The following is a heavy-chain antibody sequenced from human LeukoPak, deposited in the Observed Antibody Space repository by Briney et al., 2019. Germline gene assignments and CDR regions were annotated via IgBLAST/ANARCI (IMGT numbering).Heavy chain of an antibody. CDR2: IYYSGST. CDR1: GGSISSSSYY. CDR3: ARGDGDYPFDY. V-gene: IGHV4-39*07. D-gene: IGHD4-17*01. Sequence: PSETLSLTCTVSGGSISSSSYYWGWIRQPPGKGLEWIGSIYYSGSTYYNPSLKSRVTISVDTSKNQFSLKLSSVTAADTAVYYCARGDGDYPFDYRGQGTLVTVSS. J-gene: IGHJ4*02.